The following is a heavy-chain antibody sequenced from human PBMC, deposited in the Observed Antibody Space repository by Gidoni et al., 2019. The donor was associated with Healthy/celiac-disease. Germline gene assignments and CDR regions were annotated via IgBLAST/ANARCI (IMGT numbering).Heavy chain of an antibody. D-gene: IGHD3-10*01. CDR3: AKGYGSGSSQLDHYGMDV. CDR1: GFTFDAYA. J-gene: IGHJ6*02. V-gene: IGHV3-9*01. CDR2: ISWNSGSI. Sequence: EVQLVESGGGLVQPGRSLRLSCAASGFTFDAYALHWVRQAPGKGLEWVSGISWNSGSIGYADSVKGRFTISRDNAKNSLYLQMNSLRAEDTALYYCAKGYGSGSSQLDHYGMDVWGQGTTVTVSS.